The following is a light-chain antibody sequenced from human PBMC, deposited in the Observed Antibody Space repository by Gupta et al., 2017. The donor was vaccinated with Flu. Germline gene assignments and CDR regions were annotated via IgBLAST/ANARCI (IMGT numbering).Light chain of an antibody. J-gene: IGLJ2*01. V-gene: IGLV2-14*03. Sequence: IVISCTEASSDVGGCDYVVWSQQHPGETPNIIMVDDVSRPSAVVTRCFSASTASNAASLTISRQAEEEADDYYSSSKTSSTNVVFGGGTKLTVL. CDR2: DVS. CDR1: SSDVGGCDY. CDR3: SSSKTSSTNVV.